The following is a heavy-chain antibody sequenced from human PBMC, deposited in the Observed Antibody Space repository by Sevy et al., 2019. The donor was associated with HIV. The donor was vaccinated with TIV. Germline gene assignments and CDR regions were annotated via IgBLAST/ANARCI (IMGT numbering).Heavy chain of an antibody. J-gene: IGHJ5*02. CDR3: AREDHTSSWNWFDP. CDR2: VSSAGSTI. CDR1: GFTFSTYS. D-gene: IGHD2-2*01. V-gene: IGHV3-48*01. Sequence: GGSLRLSCAASGFTFSTYSMNWVRQAPGKGLEWISYVSSAGSTIYYADSVKGRFTISRDNAMNSLYLQMHSLRADDTAVYYCAREDHTSSWNWFDPWGRGTLVTVSS.